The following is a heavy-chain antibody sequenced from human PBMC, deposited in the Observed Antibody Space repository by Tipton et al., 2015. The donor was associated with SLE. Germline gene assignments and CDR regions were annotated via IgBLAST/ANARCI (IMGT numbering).Heavy chain of an antibody. CDR3: ARAGLSSSHFSFDY. D-gene: IGHD6-13*01. CDR1: GYTFTSYY. CDR2: INPNSGGT. Sequence: QSGAEVKKPGASVKVSCKASGYTFTSYYMHWVRQAPGQGLEWMGWINPNSGGTNYAQKFPGGVTMTRDPSISTAYMELSRLRSDDTAVYYCARAGLSSSHFSFDYWGQGTLVTVSS. V-gene: IGHV1-2*02. J-gene: IGHJ4*02.